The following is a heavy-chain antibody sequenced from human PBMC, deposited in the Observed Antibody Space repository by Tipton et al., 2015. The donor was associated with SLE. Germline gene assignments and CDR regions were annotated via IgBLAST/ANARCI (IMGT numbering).Heavy chain of an antibody. V-gene: IGHV5-51*03. Sequence: QLVQSGAEVKKAGESLKISCKGSGYRFTTYWIGWVRQMSGKGLEWMGIIYPGDSDTRYSPSFQGQVTISADKSISTAYLQWSSLKASDTAMYYCARGIMVRGVIWGYWGQGTLVTVSS. CDR2: IYPGDSDT. J-gene: IGHJ4*02. D-gene: IGHD3-10*01. CDR3: ARGIMVRGVIWGY. CDR1: GYRFTTYW.